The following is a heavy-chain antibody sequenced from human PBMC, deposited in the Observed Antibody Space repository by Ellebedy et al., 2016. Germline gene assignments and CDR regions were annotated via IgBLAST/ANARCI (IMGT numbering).Heavy chain of an antibody. CDR1: GFSFSNYA. V-gene: IGHV3-30-3*01. CDR2: ISYDGSNK. Sequence: GESLKISCAATGFSFSNYAMHWVRQAPGKGLEWVAVISYDGSNKYYADSVKGRFTISRDNSKNTLYVQMNSLRAEDTAVYYCARIYGESYYYYYYAMDVWGQGTTVIVSS. CDR3: ARIYGESYYYYYYAMDV. D-gene: IGHD1-26*01. J-gene: IGHJ6*02.